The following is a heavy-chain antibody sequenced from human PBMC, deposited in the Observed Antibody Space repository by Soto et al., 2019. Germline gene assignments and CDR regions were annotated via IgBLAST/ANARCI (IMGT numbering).Heavy chain of an antibody. CDR1: GASTITFY. CDR2: IYCSGST. V-gene: IGHV4-59*01. Sequence: SQNLSLTCSVSGASTITFYWSWVRQLPGKGLEWIGYIYCSGSTNYNASLKSRVTISVDTPKNQFSLKLSSVTAADTAVYYCARVGDFWSGYYSEYYYAMDVWGQGTTVTVSS. D-gene: IGHD3-3*01. CDR3: ARVGDFWSGYYSEYYYAMDV. J-gene: IGHJ6*02.